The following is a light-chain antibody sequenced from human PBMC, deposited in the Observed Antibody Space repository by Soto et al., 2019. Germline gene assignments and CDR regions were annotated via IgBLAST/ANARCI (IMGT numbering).Light chain of an antibody. J-gene: IGLJ1*01. V-gene: IGLV2-8*01. CDR1: SSDIGAYNY. Sequence: QSVLTQPPSASGSPGQSVTISCTGTSSDIGAYNYVSWYQQHPGKAPKLMIYEVTKRPSGVPDRFSGSKSANTASLTVSGLQAEEEADYYCTSYAGTSYVFGTGTKVTVL. CDR3: TSYAGTSYV. CDR2: EVT.